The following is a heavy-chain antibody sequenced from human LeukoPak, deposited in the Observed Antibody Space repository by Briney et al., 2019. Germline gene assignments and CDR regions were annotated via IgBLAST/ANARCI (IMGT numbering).Heavy chain of an antibody. CDR3: ARDGYNNPDY. CDR1: GGSFSSYY. CDR2: INHSGST. Sequence: SETLSLTCAVYGGSFSSYYWSWIRQPPGKGLEWIGEINHSGSTNYNPSLKSRVTISVDTSKNQFSLKLSSVTAADTAVYYCARDGYNNPDYWGQGTLVTVSS. V-gene: IGHV4-34*01. D-gene: IGHD5-12*01. J-gene: IGHJ4*02.